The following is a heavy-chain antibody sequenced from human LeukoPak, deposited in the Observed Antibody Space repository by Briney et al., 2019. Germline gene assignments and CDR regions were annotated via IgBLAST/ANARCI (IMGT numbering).Heavy chain of an antibody. Sequence: SETLSLTCTVSGGSISSSSYYWGWIRQPPGKGLEWIGSIYYSGSTYYNPSLKSRVTISVDTSKNQFSLTLSSVTAADTAVYYCARTPYSSGWYADWGQGTLVTVSS. V-gene: IGHV4-39*07. CDR1: GGSISSSSYY. CDR3: ARTPYSSGWYAD. J-gene: IGHJ4*02. CDR2: IYYSGST. D-gene: IGHD6-19*01.